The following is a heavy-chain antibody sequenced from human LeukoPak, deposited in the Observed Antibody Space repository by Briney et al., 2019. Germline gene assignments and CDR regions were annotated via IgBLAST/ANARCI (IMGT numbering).Heavy chain of an antibody. D-gene: IGHD2-8*01. CDR2: FYYSGSP. CDR3: ARDRACSNGVCSYFDY. Sequence: PSEILSLTCTVSGGSISSSSYYWGWIRQPPGKGVEWDGSFYYSGSPSYNPSLKGRLTVSADPSKDQFSLKLTSVTAADTAVYYCARDRACSNGVCSYFDYWGQGTVVTVSS. V-gene: IGHV4-39*01. CDR1: GGSISSSSYY. J-gene: IGHJ4*02.